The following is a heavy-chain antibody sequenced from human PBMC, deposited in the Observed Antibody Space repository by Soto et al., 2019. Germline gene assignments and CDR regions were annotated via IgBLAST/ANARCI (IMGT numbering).Heavy chain of an antibody. CDR2: ISGSGGST. V-gene: IGHV3-23*01. CDR1: GFTFSSYA. Sequence: GRSLRLSCAASGFTFSSYAMSWVRQAPGKGLEWVSAISGSGGSTYYADSVKGRFTISRDNSKNTLYLQMNSLRAEDTAVYYCAKDENIAAAAYYFDYWGQGTLVTVSS. CDR3: AKDENIAAAAYYFDY. D-gene: IGHD6-13*01. J-gene: IGHJ4*02.